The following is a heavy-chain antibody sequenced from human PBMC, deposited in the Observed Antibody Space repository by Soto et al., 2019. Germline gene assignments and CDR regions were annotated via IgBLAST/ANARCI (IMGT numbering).Heavy chain of an antibody. CDR2: IIPILGTA. D-gene: IGHD1-26*01. CDR3: ARVGATKRGYFDY. CDR1: GGTFSSYA. V-gene: IGHV1-69*13. Sequence: SVKVSCKASGGTFSSYAISWVRQAPGQGLEWMGGIIPILGTANYAQKFQGRVTITADESTSTAYMELSSLRSEDTAVYYCARVGATKRGYFDYWGQGTLVTVSS. J-gene: IGHJ4*02.